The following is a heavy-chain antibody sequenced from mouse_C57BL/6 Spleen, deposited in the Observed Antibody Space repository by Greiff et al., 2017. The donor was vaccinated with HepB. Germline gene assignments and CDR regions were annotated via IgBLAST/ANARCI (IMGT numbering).Heavy chain of an antibody. CDR1: GFTFSSYG. CDR3: ARQITTVGSMDY. Sequence: EVQVVESGGDLVKPGGSLKLSCAASGFTFSSYGMSWVRQTPDKRLEWVATISSGGSYTYYPDSVKGRFTISRDNAKNTLYLQMSSLKSEDTAMYYCARQITTVGSMDYWGQGTSVTVSS. D-gene: IGHD1-1*01. J-gene: IGHJ4*01. V-gene: IGHV5-6*01. CDR2: ISSGGSYT.